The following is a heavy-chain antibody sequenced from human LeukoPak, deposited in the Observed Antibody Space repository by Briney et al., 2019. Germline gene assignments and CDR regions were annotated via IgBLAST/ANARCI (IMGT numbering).Heavy chain of an antibody. D-gene: IGHD3-10*01. V-gene: IGHV3-48*04. CDR1: GFYFSTYS. J-gene: IGHJ4*02. Sequence: GGSLRLSCAASGFYFSTYSMNWVRQAPGKGLEWVSYINGGSSAIYYADSVKGRFTISRDNAKDSLYLQMNNLRADDTAVYYCARDINHGSGSYFHSFDFWGQGALVTVSS. CDR2: INGGSSAI. CDR3: ARDINHGSGSYFHSFDF.